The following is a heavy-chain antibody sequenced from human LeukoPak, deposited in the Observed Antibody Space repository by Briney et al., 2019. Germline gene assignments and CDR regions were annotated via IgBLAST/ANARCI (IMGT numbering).Heavy chain of an antibody. Sequence: SETLSLTCAVYGGSFSGYYWSWIRQPPGKGLEWIGEINHSGSTNYNPSLKSRVTISVDTSKNQFSLKLSSVTAADTAVYYCARDNWSDRGSFDYWGQGTLVTVSS. CDR1: GGSFSGYY. CDR2: INHSGST. V-gene: IGHV4-34*01. CDR3: ARDNWSDRGSFDY. D-gene: IGHD1-20*01. J-gene: IGHJ4*02.